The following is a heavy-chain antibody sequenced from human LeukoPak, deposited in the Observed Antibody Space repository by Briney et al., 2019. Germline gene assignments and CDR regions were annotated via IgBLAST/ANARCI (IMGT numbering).Heavy chain of an antibody. V-gene: IGHV1-3*01. CDR1: GHTFTSYA. D-gene: IGHD3-10*01. Sequence: ASVKVSCKASGHTFTSYAMHWVRQAPGQRLEWMGWINAGNGNTKYSQKFQGRVTITRDTSASTAYMELSSLRSEDTAVYYCARDPSVVRGKLTLFDYWGQGTLVTVSS. J-gene: IGHJ4*02. CDR2: INAGNGNT. CDR3: ARDPSVVRGKLTLFDY.